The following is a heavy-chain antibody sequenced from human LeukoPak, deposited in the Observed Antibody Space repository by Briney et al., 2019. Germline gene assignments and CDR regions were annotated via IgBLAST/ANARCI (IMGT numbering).Heavy chain of an antibody. D-gene: IGHD4-4*01. CDR1: GFTFSTYA. J-gene: IGHJ6*02. CDR3: ARRHRILPVTTFGLGYYYGMDV. Sequence: PGGSLRLSCVASGFTFSTYAMSWVRQTPGKGLEWVSSISGSAISTYYADSVKGRFTISRDNSKNTVFLQMNSLRAEDTAVYYCARRHRILPVTTFGLGYYYGMDVWGQGTTVTVSS. CDR2: ISGSAIST. V-gene: IGHV3-23*01.